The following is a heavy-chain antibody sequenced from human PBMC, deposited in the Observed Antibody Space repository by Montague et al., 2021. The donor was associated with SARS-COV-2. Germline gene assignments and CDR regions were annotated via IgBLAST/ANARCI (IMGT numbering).Heavy chain of an antibody. D-gene: IGHD2-21*01. CDR1: GGSVNSGNYY. V-gene: IGHV4-61*02. Sequence: TLSLPCTVSGGSVNSGNYYWSWIRQPAGKRLEWTGRISTSGNTNYNPSLKSRLSILVDTSKNQFSLNLRSVTAADTAVYYCARDTEVEIRTYSYYKMDVWGLGTTVTVSS. CDR3: ARDTEVEIRTYSYYKMDV. J-gene: IGHJ6*02. CDR2: ISTSGNT.